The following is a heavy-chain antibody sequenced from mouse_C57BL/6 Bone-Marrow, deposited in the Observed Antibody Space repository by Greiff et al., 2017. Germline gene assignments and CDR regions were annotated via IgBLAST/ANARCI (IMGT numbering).Heavy chain of an antibody. Sequence: VQLQQPGAELVRPGTSVKLSRKASGYTFTSYWMHWVKQRPGQGLEWIGVIDPSDSYTNYNQKFKGKATLTVDTSSSTAYMQLSSLTSEDSAVYYCARWAYWGQGTLVTVSA. J-gene: IGHJ3*01. V-gene: IGHV1-59*01. CDR3: ARWAY. CDR2: IDPSDSYT. CDR1: GYTFTSYW.